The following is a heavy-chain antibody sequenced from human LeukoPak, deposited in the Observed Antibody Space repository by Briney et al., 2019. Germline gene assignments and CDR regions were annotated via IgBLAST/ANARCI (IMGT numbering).Heavy chain of an antibody. CDR1: GFTFSSYA. D-gene: IGHD6-19*01. V-gene: IGHV3-30*04. CDR3: ARDLDSSGWYGNFDY. J-gene: IGHJ4*02. Sequence: GGSLRLSCAASGFTFSSYAMHWVRQAPGKGLEWVAVISYDGSNKYYADSVKGRFTISRDNSKNTLYLQMNSLRAEDTAVYYCARDLDSSGWYGNFDYWGQGTLVTVSS. CDR2: ISYDGSNK.